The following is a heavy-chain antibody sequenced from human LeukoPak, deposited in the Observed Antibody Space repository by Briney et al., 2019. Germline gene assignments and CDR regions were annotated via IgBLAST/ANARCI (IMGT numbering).Heavy chain of an antibody. Sequence: ASVTVSCKASGYTFTSYGISWVRQAPGQGLEWMGWISAYNGNTNYAQKLQGRVTMTTDTSTSTAYMELRSLRSDDTAVYYCARDGRYYDSSGDEEIDYWGQGTLVTVSS. J-gene: IGHJ4*02. CDR1: GYTFTSYG. CDR2: ISAYNGNT. D-gene: IGHD3-22*01. V-gene: IGHV1-18*01. CDR3: ARDGRYYDSSGDEEIDY.